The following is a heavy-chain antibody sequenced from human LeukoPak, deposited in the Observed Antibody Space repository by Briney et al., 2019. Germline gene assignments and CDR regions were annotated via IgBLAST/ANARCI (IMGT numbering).Heavy chain of an antibody. CDR2: IRYDGSNK. CDR3: AKVGPRGCSGGSCYYYYYMDV. CDR1: GFTFSSYG. Sequence: GGSLRLSCAASGFTFSSYGMHWVRQAPGKGLEWVAFIRYDGSNKYYADSVKGRFTISRDNSKNTLYLQMNSLRAEDTAVYYCAKVGPRGCSGGSCYYYYYMDVWGKGTTVTVSS. V-gene: IGHV3-30*02. D-gene: IGHD2-15*01. J-gene: IGHJ6*03.